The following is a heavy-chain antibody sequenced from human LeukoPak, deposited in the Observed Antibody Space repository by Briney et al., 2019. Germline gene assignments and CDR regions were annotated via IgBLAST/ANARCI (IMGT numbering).Heavy chain of an antibody. CDR2: INHSGST. CDR3: ARGQRLLWFGEITSRWFDP. CDR1: GGSFSGYY. Sequence: SETLSLTCAVYGGSFSGYYWSWIRQPPGKGLEWIGEINHSGSTNYNPSLKSRVTISVDTSKNQFSLKLSSVTAADTAVYYRARGQRLLWFGEITSRWFDPWGQGTLVTVSS. V-gene: IGHV4-34*01. J-gene: IGHJ5*02. D-gene: IGHD3-10*01.